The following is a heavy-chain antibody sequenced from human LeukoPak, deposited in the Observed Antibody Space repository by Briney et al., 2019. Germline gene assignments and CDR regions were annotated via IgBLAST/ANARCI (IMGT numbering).Heavy chain of an antibody. Sequence: PSETLSLTCTVSGYSISSGYYWGWIRQPPGKGLEWIGTIYHSGSTYYNPSLKSRVTISVDTSKNQFSLKLTSVTAADTAVYYCARVRGYCSSTICYRYYFDYWGQGTLLTVSS. CDR1: GYSISSGYY. CDR3: ARVRGYCSSTICYRYYFDY. D-gene: IGHD2-2*01. V-gene: IGHV4-38-2*02. CDR2: IYHSGST. J-gene: IGHJ4*02.